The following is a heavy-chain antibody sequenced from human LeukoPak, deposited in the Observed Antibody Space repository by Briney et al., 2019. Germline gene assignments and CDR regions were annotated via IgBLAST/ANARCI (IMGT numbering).Heavy chain of an antibody. CDR2: IIPIFGTA. V-gene: IGHV1-69*05. J-gene: IGHJ6*03. CDR3: ARGPLGIHYYYYMDV. CDR1: GGTFSSYA. D-gene: IGHD1-14*01. Sequence: SVKVSCKASGGTFSSYAIIWVRQAPGQGLEWMGGIIPIFGTANYAQKFQGRVSITTDESTSTAYMELSSLRSEDTAVYYCARGPLGIHYYYYMDVWGKGTTVTVSS.